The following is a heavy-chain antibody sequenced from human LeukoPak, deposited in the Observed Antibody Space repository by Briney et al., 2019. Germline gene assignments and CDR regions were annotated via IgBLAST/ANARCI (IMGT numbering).Heavy chain of an antibody. CDR3: AKDPGIAVAGSWRYFDL. Sequence: GGSLRLSCAASGFTFSSYGMHWVRQAPGKGLEWVAVISYDGSNKYYADSVKGRFTISRDNSKNTLYPQMNSLRAEDTAVYYCAKDPGIAVAGSWRYFDLWGRGTLVTVSS. V-gene: IGHV3-30*18. CDR2: ISYDGSNK. J-gene: IGHJ2*01. CDR1: GFTFSSYG. D-gene: IGHD6-19*01.